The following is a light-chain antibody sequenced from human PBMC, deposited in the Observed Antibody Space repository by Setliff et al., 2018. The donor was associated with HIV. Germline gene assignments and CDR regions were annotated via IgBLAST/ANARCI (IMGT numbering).Light chain of an antibody. CDR3: SSYTSNNARV. CDR1: SSDVGAYNY. V-gene: IGLV2-14*03. CDR2: DVS. Sequence: QSALTQPAYVSGSPGQSITISCNGTSSDVGAYNYVAWYQQYPAKHPRLMIYDVSVRPSGVSTRFSGSKSGNTASLTSSGLQAEDEADYYCSSYTSNNARVFGTGTKGTVL. J-gene: IGLJ1*01.